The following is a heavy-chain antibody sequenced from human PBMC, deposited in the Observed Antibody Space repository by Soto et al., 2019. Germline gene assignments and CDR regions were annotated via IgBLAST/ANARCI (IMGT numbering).Heavy chain of an antibody. Sequence: QVQLVQSGAEVKKPGSSVKVSCKASGGTFSSYAISWVRQAPGQGLEWMGGIIPIFGTANYAQKFQGRVTITADESTSTAYMELSSLRSEDTAVYYCASLRSPYYYDSSGLGGWFDPWGQGTLVTVSS. J-gene: IGHJ5*02. CDR1: GGTFSSYA. CDR3: ASLRSPYYYDSSGLGGWFDP. D-gene: IGHD3-22*01. CDR2: IIPIFGTA. V-gene: IGHV1-69*01.